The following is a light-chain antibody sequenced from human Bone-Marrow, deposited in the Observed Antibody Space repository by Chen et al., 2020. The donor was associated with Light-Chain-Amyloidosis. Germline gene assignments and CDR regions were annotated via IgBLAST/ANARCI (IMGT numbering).Light chain of an antibody. V-gene: IGLV3-25*03. CDR3: QSADSSGTYEVI. Sequence: SYELTQPPSVSVSPGQTARITCSGDDLPTKYAYWYQKKPVQAPGLVIHIDTGRPSGISGRFSGSSSGRTATFTISGVQAEDEADYHCQSADSSGTYEVILGGGTKLTVL. J-gene: IGLJ2*01. CDR2: IDT. CDR1: DLPTKY.